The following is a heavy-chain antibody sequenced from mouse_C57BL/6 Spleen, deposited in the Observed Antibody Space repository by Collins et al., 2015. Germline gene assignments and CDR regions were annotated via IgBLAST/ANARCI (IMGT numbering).Heavy chain of an antibody. Sequence: QVQLQQSGAELVRPGASVTLSCKASDYTFTDYEMYWVKQTPVHGLKWIGAIDPETGGTAYNQKFKGKAMLTADSSSNTAFMELRSLTSEDSAVYYCTRSEVFYYGHSPYYFDYWGQGTTLTVSS. J-gene: IGHJ2*01. D-gene: IGHD1-1*01. CDR1: DYTFTDYE. CDR3: TRSEVFYYGHSPYYFDY. V-gene: IGHV1-15*01. CDR2: IDPETGGT.